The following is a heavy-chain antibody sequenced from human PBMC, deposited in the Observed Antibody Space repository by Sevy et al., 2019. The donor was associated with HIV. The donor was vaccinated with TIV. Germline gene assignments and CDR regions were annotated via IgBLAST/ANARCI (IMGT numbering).Heavy chain of an antibody. V-gene: IGHV3-11*01. D-gene: IGHD5-18*01. CDR3: ARDRRGYSYGYDY. CDR2: ISSSGSTI. Sequence: GGSLRLSCAASGFTFSDYYMSWIRQAPGKGLEWVSYISSSGSTIYYADTVKGRFTISRDNAKNSLFLQMNSPGAEDTAVYYCARDRRGYSYGYDYWGQGTLVTVSS. CDR1: GFTFSDYY. J-gene: IGHJ4*02.